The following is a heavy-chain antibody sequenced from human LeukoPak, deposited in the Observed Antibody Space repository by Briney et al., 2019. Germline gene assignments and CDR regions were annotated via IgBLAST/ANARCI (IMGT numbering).Heavy chain of an antibody. V-gene: IGHV3-23*01. CDR1: GFTFSNYA. D-gene: IGHD3-16*01. Sequence: GGSLRLSCAASGFTFSNYAMSWARQAPGQGLDWVSAISDSGVTAYYADSVKGRFTISRDNSKSTLYLQMNSLRAEDTAVYYCANLNAPYWGNFDYWGQGTLVTVSS. CDR2: ISDSGVTA. J-gene: IGHJ4*02. CDR3: ANLNAPYWGNFDY.